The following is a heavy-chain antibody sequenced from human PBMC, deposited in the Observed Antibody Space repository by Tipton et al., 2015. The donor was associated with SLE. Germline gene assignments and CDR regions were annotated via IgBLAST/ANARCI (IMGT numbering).Heavy chain of an antibody. Sequence: SLRLSCAASAFTFSSYGMHWVRQARGKGLEWVAFIRNDGSKEYYADSVKGRFTISRDNSKNTLDLQMNGLRAEDTAVYYCARSPVDYWNGYSAWGQGTLVAVSS. J-gene: IGHJ4*02. V-gene: IGHV3-33*01. CDR3: ARSPVDYWNGYSA. D-gene: IGHD3-3*01. CDR1: AFTFSSYG. CDR2: IRNDGSKE.